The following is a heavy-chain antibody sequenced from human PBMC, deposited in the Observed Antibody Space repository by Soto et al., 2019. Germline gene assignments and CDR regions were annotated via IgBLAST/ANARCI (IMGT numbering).Heavy chain of an antibody. J-gene: IGHJ3*02. CDR3: AKDLIAKTAVSEAFDM. CDR1: GFSFSAYA. V-gene: IGHV3-23*01. CDR2: LVGSGADK. Sequence: GSLRLSCASSGFSFSAYAMNWVRQAPGKGLQWVSGLVGSGADKNYADSVRGRFTVSRDNSNNTLYLQMNSLRDEDTAVYYCAKDLIAKTAVSEAFDMCGRGT. D-gene: IGHD2-21*02.